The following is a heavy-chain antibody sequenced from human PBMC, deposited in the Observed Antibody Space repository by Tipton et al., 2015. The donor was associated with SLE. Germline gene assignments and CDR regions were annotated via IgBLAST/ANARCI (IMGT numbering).Heavy chain of an antibody. D-gene: IGHD3-10*01. J-gene: IGHJ4*02. CDR1: GGSFSGYY. CDR3: ARGRRGYYYGSGSRFDY. CDR2: INHSGST. Sequence: LRLSCAVYGGSFSGYYWSWIRQPPGKGLEWIGEINHSGSTNYNPSLKSRVTISVDTSKNQFSLKLSSVTAADTAVYYCARGRRGYYYGSGSRFDYWGQGTLVTVSS. V-gene: IGHV4-34*01.